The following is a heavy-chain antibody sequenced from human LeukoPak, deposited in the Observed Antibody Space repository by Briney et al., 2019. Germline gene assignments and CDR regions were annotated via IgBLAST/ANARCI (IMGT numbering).Heavy chain of an antibody. Sequence: SETLSLTCTVSGGSISSYYWSWIRQPPGKGLEWIAYIYYSGSTNYNPSLKSRVTISVDTSKNQFSLKLSSVTAADTAVYYCARGRATGTSALVYWGQGTLVTVSS. V-gene: IGHV4-59*12. CDR2: IYYSGST. D-gene: IGHD1-7*01. CDR3: ARGRATGTSALVY. CDR1: GGSISSYY. J-gene: IGHJ4*02.